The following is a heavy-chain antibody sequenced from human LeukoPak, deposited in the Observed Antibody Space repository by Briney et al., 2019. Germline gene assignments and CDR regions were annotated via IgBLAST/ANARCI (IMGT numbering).Heavy chain of an antibody. CDR2: NWNGGST. Sequence: PGGSLRLSCAASGFTFDDYGMSWVRQAPGKGLEWVSGNWNGGSTGYADSVKGRFTTSRDNAKNSLYLQMNSLRAEDTALYYCARVSGSSSLGYYFDYWGQGTLVTVSS. D-gene: IGHD6-13*01. J-gene: IGHJ4*02. V-gene: IGHV3-20*04. CDR1: GFTFDDYG. CDR3: ARVSGSSSLGYYFDY.